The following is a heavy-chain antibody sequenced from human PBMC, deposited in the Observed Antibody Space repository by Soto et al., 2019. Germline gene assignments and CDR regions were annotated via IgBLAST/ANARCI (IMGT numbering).Heavy chain of an antibody. D-gene: IGHD5-18*01. V-gene: IGHV3-30-3*01. CDR3: ERDPLWGTAMVLWYFDL. CDR1: GFTFSSYA. J-gene: IGHJ2*01. Sequence: QVQLVESGGGVVQPGRSLRLSCAASGFTFSSYAMHWVRQAPGKGLEWVAVISYDGSNKYYADSVKGRFTISRDNSKNTLYLQMNSLRAEATAVYYCERDPLWGTAMVLWYFDLWGRGTLVTVSS. CDR2: ISYDGSNK.